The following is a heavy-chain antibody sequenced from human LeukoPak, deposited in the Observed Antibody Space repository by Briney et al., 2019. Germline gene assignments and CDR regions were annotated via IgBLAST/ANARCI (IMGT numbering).Heavy chain of an antibody. J-gene: IGHJ4*02. D-gene: IGHD6-13*01. CDR1: GFTFSDSW. V-gene: IGHV3-7*03. CDR2: IKQDGSEK. Sequence: GGSLRLSCAASGFTFSDSWMTWVRQAPGKGLEWVANIKQDGSEKYYVDSVEGRFTISRDNAKNSVYLQMNSLRAEDTALYYCARRIISSSYSFDYWGQGTLVTVSS. CDR3: ARRIISSSYSFDY.